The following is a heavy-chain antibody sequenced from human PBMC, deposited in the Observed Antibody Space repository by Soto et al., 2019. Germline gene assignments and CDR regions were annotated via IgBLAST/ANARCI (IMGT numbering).Heavy chain of an antibody. Sequence: SETLSLTCTVSGGSISSSSYYWGWIRQPPGKGLEWIGSIYYSGSTYYNPSLKSRVTISVDTSKNQFSLKLSSVTAADTAVYYCASLAPGIAAAGSYYYYYMDVWGKGTTVTVSS. CDR3: ASLAPGIAAAGSYYYYYMDV. V-gene: IGHV4-39*07. CDR1: GGSISSSSYY. D-gene: IGHD6-13*01. J-gene: IGHJ6*03. CDR2: IYYSGST.